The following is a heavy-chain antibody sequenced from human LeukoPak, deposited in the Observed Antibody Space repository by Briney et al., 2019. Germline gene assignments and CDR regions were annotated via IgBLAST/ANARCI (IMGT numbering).Heavy chain of an antibody. V-gene: IGHV3-7*01. CDR2: IKQDGSEK. CDR1: GFTFSSYW. CDR3: AKTTYYDFWSGYFNYYYGMDV. Sequence: GGSLRLSCAASGFTFSSYWMSWVRQAPGKGLEWVANIKQDGSEKYYVDSVKGRFTISRGNAKNSLYLQMNSLRAEDTAVYYCAKTTYYDFWSGYFNYYYGMDVWGQGTTVTVSS. D-gene: IGHD3-3*01. J-gene: IGHJ6*02.